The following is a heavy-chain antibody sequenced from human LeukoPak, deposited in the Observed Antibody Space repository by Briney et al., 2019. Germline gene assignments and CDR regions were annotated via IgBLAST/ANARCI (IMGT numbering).Heavy chain of an antibody. V-gene: IGHV3-66*02. CDR2: IYRGGTT. CDR1: GFTVRSNY. CDR3: AKDLRGRYSLDY. J-gene: IGHJ4*02. D-gene: IGHD6-13*01. Sequence: GGSLRLSCAASGFTVRSNYMSWVRQAPGKGLEWVSVIYRGGTTYYADSVKGRFTISRDNSKNTLYLQLNALRAEDTAVYYCAKDLRGRYSLDYWGPGTLVTVSP.